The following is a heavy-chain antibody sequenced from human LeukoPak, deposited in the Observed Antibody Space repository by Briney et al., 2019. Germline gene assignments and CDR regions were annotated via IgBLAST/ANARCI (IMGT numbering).Heavy chain of an antibody. CDR3: ARKTRYCSTGRCNWDA. V-gene: IGHV4-59*08. J-gene: IGHJ5*02. D-gene: IGHD2-15*01. Sequence: PSETLSLTCTVSGGSISSYYWSWIRQPPGRGLEWIGYTHYTGSTNYNPSLKSRVTISLDMSKNRFSLKLSSVTAADTAVYFCARKTRYCSTGRCNWDAWGQGILVTASS. CDR2: THYTGST. CDR1: GGSISSYY.